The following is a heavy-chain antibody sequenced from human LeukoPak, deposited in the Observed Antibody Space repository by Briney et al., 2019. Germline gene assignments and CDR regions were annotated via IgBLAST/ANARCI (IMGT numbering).Heavy chain of an antibody. Sequence: ASVKVSCKASGYTFSTYGISWVRPAPGQGLEWMGWISAYNGNTNYAQKLQGRVTMTTDTSTSTAYMELWSLRSDDTAVYYCARVNRQLVLFDPWGQGTLVTVSS. V-gene: IGHV1-18*01. CDR2: ISAYNGNT. CDR1: GYTFSTYG. D-gene: IGHD6-13*01. CDR3: ARVNRQLVLFDP. J-gene: IGHJ5*02.